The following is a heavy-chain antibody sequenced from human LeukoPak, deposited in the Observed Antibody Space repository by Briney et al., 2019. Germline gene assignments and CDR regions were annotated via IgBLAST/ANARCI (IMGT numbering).Heavy chain of an antibody. D-gene: IGHD3-10*01. Sequence: ASVKVSCKASGYTFTGYYMHWVRQAPGQGLEWMGWINPNSGGTNYAQKFQGRVTITRDTSASTAYMELSSLRSEDTAVYYCARDYYYGSGSYFDYWGQGTLVTVSS. V-gene: IGHV1-2*02. CDR2: INPNSGGT. J-gene: IGHJ4*02. CDR1: GYTFTGYY. CDR3: ARDYYYGSGSYFDY.